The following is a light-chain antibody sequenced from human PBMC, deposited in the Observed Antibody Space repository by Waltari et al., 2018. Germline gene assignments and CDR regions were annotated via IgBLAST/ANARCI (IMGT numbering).Light chain of an antibody. J-gene: IGLJ2*01. V-gene: IGLV2-14*03. Sequence: QSALSQPASVSGSPGQSITISCTGASSDVGGHDYVSWYQQHPGKAPKLIIRDVNKRPCGFSNRFSGSKAGNTASLTISGLQAEDEADYYCSSYSTSSSLILFGEGTKVTVL. CDR1: SSDVGGHDY. CDR3: SSYSTSSSLIL. CDR2: DVN.